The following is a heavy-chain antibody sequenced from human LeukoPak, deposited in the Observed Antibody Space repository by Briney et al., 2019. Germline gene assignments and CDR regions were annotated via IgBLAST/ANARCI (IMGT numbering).Heavy chain of an antibody. CDR1: GFTFSSYA. J-gene: IGHJ4*01. CDR3: AKLIDSSSWYGNYFDY. Sequence: GVRRISCAASGFTFSSYAMSWVRQAPGKGLEWVSAISGSGGSTYYADSVKGRFTISRDNSKNTLYLQMNSLRAEDTAVYYCAKLIDSSSWYGNYFDYWGHRATLV. D-gene: IGHD6-13*01. V-gene: IGHV3-23*01. CDR2: ISGSGGST.